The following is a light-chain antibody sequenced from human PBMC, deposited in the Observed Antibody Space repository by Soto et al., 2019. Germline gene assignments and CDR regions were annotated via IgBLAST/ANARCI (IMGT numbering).Light chain of an antibody. CDR2: EVT. CDR3: CSYGDNNYFV. Sequence: QSALTQPPSASGSPGQSVTISCTGTSSDVGSYKYVAWYQQRPGKVPKLMIYEVTKRPSGVPDRFSGSKSGNTASLTVSGLQAEDEADYYCCSYGDNNYFVFGTGTKLTVL. CDR1: SSDVGSYKY. V-gene: IGLV2-8*01. J-gene: IGLJ1*01.